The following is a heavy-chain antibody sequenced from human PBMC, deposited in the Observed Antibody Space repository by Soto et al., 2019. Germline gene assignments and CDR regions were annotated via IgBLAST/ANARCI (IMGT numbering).Heavy chain of an antibody. CDR3: AKDKGVFNWATSYFDY. Sequence: GGSLRLSCAASGFTFSNYAMHWVRQAPGKGLEWVALTSYDGNNEYYTDSVKGRFTVSRDNSKNTLFLQMNSPRPEDTAVYYCAKDKGVFNWATSYFDYWGQGALVTSPQ. D-gene: IGHD1-1*01. J-gene: IGHJ4*02. CDR2: TSYDGNNE. CDR1: GFTFSNYA. V-gene: IGHV3-30*18.